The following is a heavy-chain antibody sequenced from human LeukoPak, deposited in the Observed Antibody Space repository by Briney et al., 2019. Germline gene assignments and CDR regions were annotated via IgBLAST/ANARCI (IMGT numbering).Heavy chain of an antibody. J-gene: IGHJ4*02. V-gene: IGHV1-69*01. Sequence: ASVKVSCKASGGTFRSAAMSWVRQAPGQGLEWVGHIILMFGTTTYAQKFQGRVTISADESTTTVYMELSSLTSDDTAIYYCTRDEYEGSATFNYWGQGTQVIVSS. CDR2: IILMFGTT. CDR1: GGTFRSAA. D-gene: IGHD2/OR15-2a*01. CDR3: TRDEYEGSATFNY.